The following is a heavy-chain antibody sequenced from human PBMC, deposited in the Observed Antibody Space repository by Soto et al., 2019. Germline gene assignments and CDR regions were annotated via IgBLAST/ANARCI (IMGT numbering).Heavy chain of an antibody. J-gene: IGHJ4*02. CDR1: GYTFTDYF. CDR2: INPNSGGT. V-gene: IGHV1-2*02. D-gene: IGHD6-6*01. CDR3: ASSTSSYLRPDY. Sequence: ASVKVSCKASGYTFTDYFIHCVRQAPGQGLEWMGWINPNSGGTNYVQKFQGRVTMTRDTSISTVYMELSRLRSDDTAVYYCASSTSSYLRPDYWGQGTLVTVSS.